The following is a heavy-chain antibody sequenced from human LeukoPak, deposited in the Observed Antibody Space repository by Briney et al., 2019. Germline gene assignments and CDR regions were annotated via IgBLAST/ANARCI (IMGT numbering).Heavy chain of an antibody. J-gene: IGHJ3*02. D-gene: IGHD3-22*01. CDR1: GFTFSSYA. Sequence: GGSLRLSCAASGFTFSSYAMSWVRQAPGKGLEWVAFISYDGSNKYYADSVKGRFTISRDNSKDTLYLQMNSLRAGDTAVYYCAKGSGYYSRDAFDIWGQGTMVTVSS. CDR3: AKGSGYYSRDAFDI. V-gene: IGHV3-30-3*01. CDR2: ISYDGSNK.